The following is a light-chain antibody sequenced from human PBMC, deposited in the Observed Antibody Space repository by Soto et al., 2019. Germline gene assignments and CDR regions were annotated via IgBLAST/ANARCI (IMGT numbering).Light chain of an antibody. CDR2: EAY. CDR3: QQRHMWLIT. J-gene: IGKJ5*01. V-gene: IGKV3-11*01. Sequence: EVVLTQSPVTLSLSPGERATLSCRASQSFRGLLAWYQQKPGQAPRLLIYEAYTRATGMPPRFSGSGSGTYFSLTISSLEPEDFAVYYCQQRHMWLITFGQGTRLEIK. CDR1: QSFRGL.